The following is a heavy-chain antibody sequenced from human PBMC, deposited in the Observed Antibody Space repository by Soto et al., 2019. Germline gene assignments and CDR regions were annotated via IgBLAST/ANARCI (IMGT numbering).Heavy chain of an antibody. CDR3: ARMEDFWSGYFQNFGY. D-gene: IGHD3-3*01. CDR2: ISGSGGST. Sequence: GGSLRLSCAASGFTFSSYAMSWVRRAPGKGLEWVSAISGSGGSTYYADSVKGRFTISRDNSKNTRYLQMNSLRAEDTAVYYCARMEDFWSGYFQNFGYRGQGTRVTVSS. V-gene: IGHV3-23*01. J-gene: IGHJ4*02. CDR1: GFTFSSYA.